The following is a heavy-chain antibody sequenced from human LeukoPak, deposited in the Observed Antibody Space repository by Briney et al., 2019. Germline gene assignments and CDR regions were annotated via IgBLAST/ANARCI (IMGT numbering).Heavy chain of an antibody. Sequence: GGSLRLSCAASGFTVSSNYMSWVRQAPGKGLEWVANIKQDGSEKYYVDSVKGRFTISRDNAKNSLYLQMNSLRAEDTAVYYCAREVAAAGTGWFDPWGQGTLVTVSS. V-gene: IGHV3-7*03. CDR1: GFTVSSNY. J-gene: IGHJ5*02. CDR3: AREVAAAGTGWFDP. CDR2: IKQDGSEK. D-gene: IGHD6-13*01.